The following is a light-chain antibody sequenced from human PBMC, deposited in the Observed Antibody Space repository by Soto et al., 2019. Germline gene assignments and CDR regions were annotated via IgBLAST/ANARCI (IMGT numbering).Light chain of an antibody. Sequence: QSALTQPASVSGSPGQSITISCTGTSSDVGGYNYVSWYQQHPGKALKLMIYEVSNRPSGVSNRFSGSKSGNTASLTISGLQAEDEADYYCSSYTSSSTPLVFGTGTKVTVL. J-gene: IGLJ1*01. CDR2: EVS. CDR1: SSDVGGYNY. V-gene: IGLV2-14*01. CDR3: SSYTSSSTPLV.